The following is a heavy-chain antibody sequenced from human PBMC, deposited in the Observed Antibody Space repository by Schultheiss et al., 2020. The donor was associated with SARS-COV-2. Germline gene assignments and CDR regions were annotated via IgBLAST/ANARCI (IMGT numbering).Heavy chain of an antibody. Sequence: SETLSLTCTVSGGSISNYYWSWIRQPPGKGLEWIGYIYYSGSTNYNPSLKSRVTISVDTSKNQFSLKLSSVTAADTAVYYCARVGVPSYYYYYGMDVWGQGTTVTVSS. J-gene: IGHJ6*02. CDR2: IYYSGST. CDR3: ARVGVPSYYYYYGMDV. D-gene: IGHD3-16*01. V-gene: IGHV4-59*01. CDR1: GGSISNYY.